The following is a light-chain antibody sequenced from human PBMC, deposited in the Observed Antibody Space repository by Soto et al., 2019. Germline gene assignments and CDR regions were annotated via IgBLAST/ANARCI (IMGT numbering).Light chain of an antibody. J-gene: IGKJ1*01. Sequence: EIVVTHSPATLSVSAGERATLSCRASQSVSNNLAWYQQKPGQAPRLLIYGASTRATAIPARFSGSGSGTEFTLTISSLQSEDFAVYYCQQYNNWPWTFGQGTKVDI. CDR2: GAS. V-gene: IGKV3-15*01. CDR1: QSVSNN. CDR3: QQYNNWPWT.